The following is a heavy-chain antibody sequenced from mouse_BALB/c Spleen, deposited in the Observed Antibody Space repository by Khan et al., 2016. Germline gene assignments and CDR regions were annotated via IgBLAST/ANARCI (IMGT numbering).Heavy chain of an antibody. Sequence: EVELVESGGGLVQPGGSLKLSCAASGFTFSSYGMSWVRQTPDKRLELVATINSNGGSTYYPDSVKGRFTISRDNAKNTLYLQMSSLKSEDTAMYYCARGRQLGLKYFDYWGQGTTLTVSS. CDR1: GFTFSSYG. J-gene: IGHJ2*01. CDR3: ARGRQLGLKYFDY. CDR2: INSNGGST. D-gene: IGHD3-2*01. V-gene: IGHV5-6-3*01.